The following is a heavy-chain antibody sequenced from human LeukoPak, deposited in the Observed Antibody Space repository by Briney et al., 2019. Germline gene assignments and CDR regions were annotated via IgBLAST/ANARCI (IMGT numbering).Heavy chain of an antibody. D-gene: IGHD5-18*01. CDR2: ISPSGGST. CDR1: GYTFTGYW. Sequence: GASVKLSCKAFGYTFTGYWMHWVRQAPGQGPEWMGVISPSGGSTIYAQKFKGRVTLTRDMSTSTDYLELSSLRSEDTAVYFCARGRYTYRFPRNQGFDYWGQGTLVTVSS. CDR3: ARGRYTYRFPRNQGFDY. V-gene: IGHV1-46*01. J-gene: IGHJ4*02.